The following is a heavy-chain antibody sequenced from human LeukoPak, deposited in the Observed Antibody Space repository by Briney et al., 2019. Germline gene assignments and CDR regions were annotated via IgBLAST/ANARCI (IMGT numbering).Heavy chain of an antibody. V-gene: IGHV5-51*01. D-gene: IGHD3-16*01. CDR3: ARLSELGDYFDY. J-gene: IGHJ4*02. CDR1: GYSFTSYW. Sequence: GESLKISCKGSGYSFTSYWIGWVRQMPGKGLEWMGIIYPGYSDTRYSPFFQGQVPIPAEKSHNLAYLQWGSLKASDTAMYYCARLSELGDYFDYWGQGTLVTVSS. CDR2: IYPGYSDT.